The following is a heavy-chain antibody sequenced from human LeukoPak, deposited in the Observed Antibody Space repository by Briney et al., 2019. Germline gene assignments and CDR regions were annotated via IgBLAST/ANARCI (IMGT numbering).Heavy chain of an antibody. Sequence: GGSLRLSCAASGFTFSSYEMNWVRQAPGKGLEWVSAIRDIGTNIYYADSVKGRFTISRDNSKNTLYLQMDSLRAEDTAVYYCAKTTRGVMVAFDIWGQGTMVTVSS. CDR1: GFTFSSYE. J-gene: IGHJ3*02. D-gene: IGHD3-10*01. CDR3: AKTTRGVMVAFDI. CDR2: IRDIGTNI. V-gene: IGHV3-23*01.